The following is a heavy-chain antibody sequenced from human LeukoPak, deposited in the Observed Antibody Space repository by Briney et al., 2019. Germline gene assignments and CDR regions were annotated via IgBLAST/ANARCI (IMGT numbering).Heavy chain of an antibody. Sequence: PSETLSLTCTVSGGSISSYYWSWIRQPAGKGLEWIGRIYTSGSTNYNPSLKSRVTMSVDTSKNQFSLKLSSVTAADTAVYYCARDWEYCSGGSCYQDYYYYYMDVSGKGTTVTASS. CDR3: ARDWEYCSGGSCYQDYYYYYMDV. CDR1: GGSISSYY. J-gene: IGHJ6*03. V-gene: IGHV4-4*07. D-gene: IGHD2-15*01. CDR2: IYTSGST.